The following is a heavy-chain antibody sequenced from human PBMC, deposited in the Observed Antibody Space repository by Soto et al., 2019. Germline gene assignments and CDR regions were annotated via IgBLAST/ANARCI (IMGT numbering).Heavy chain of an antibody. V-gene: IGHV1-18*01. J-gene: IGHJ6*02. CDR3: VMVDNYVTPTPQDV. D-gene: IGHD3-16*01. Sequence: QVQLVQSGDEVKKPGASVKVSCKATGYIFVNYGIAWVRRAPGQGLEWMGWISPYTGNTHSATKVQGRITMTTDTSTSTAYMDLGSLTSDDTAVYYCVMVDNYVTPTPQDVWGQGTTDTVSS. CDR2: ISPYTGNT. CDR1: GYIFVNYG.